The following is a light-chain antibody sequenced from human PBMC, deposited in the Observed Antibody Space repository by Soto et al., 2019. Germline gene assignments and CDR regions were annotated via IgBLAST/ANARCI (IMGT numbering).Light chain of an antibody. V-gene: IGKV1-39*01. J-gene: IGKJ1*01. CDR2: AAS. CDR3: QQSYNTLSWT. CDR1: QSISSY. Sequence: DIQMTQSPSTVSASVGDRVTITCRSSQSISSYLNWYQQKLGKAPKLLIYAASHLQSGVPSRFRGSGSGTDFTLTISSLQLEDFATYYCQQSYNTLSWTFGQGTKVDIK.